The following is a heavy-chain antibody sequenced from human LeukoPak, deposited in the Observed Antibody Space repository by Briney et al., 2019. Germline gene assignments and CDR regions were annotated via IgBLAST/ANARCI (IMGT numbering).Heavy chain of an antibody. CDR2: ISSSSSTI. D-gene: IGHD2-2*03. J-gene: IGHJ5*02. V-gene: IGHV3-48*01. Sequence: EGSLRLSCAASGFTFSSYSMNWVRQAPGKGLEWVSYISSSSSTIYYADSVKGRFTISRDNAKNSLYLQMNSLRAEDTAVYYCARDLAIVVVPAAISWFDPWGQGTLVTVSS. CDR3: ARDLAIVVVPAAISWFDP. CDR1: GFTFSSYS.